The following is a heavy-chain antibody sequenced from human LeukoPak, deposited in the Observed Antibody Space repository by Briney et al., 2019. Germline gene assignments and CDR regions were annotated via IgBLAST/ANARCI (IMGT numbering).Heavy chain of an antibody. Sequence: SETLSLTCTVSGGSISSSSYYWGWIRQPPGKGLEWIGSIYYSGSTYYNPSLKSRVTISVDTSKNQFSLKLSSVTAADTAVYYCARGRLGYCTNGVCYPIRIDYWGQGTLVTVSS. D-gene: IGHD2-8*01. J-gene: IGHJ4*02. CDR3: ARGRLGYCTNGVCYPIRIDY. CDR1: GGSISSSSYY. CDR2: IYYSGST. V-gene: IGHV4-39*01.